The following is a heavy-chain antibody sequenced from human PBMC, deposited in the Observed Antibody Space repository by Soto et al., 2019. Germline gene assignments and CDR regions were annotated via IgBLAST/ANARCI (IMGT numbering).Heavy chain of an antibody. CDR3: ASHRGNAYGTYDY. CDR2: ISHSGST. J-gene: IGHJ4*02. Sequence: QVQLQESGPGLVKPSGTLSLTCAVSGGSIGSGNWWSWVRQPPGKGLEWIGEISHSGSTNYNPSLKRRLTTSVDRSDNQFSLRLTSVTAADTAVYYCASHRGNAYGTYDYWGQGTLVTVSS. D-gene: IGHD5-18*01. V-gene: IGHV4-4*02. CDR1: GGSIGSGNW.